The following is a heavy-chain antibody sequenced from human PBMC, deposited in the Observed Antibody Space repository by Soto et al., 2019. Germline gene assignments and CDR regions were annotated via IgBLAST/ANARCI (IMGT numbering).Heavy chain of an antibody. J-gene: IGHJ6*02. CDR3: ARDRLGSSGSGDYYYYYGMDV. CDR1: GGTFSSYA. V-gene: IGHV1-69*06. D-gene: IGHD3-10*01. CDR2: IIPIFGTA. Sequence: GASVKVSCKASGGTFSSYAISWVRQAPGQGLGWMGGIIPIFGTANYAQKFQGRVTITADKSTSTAYMELSSLRSEDTAVYYCARDRLGSSGSGDYYYYYGMDVWGQGTTVTVSS.